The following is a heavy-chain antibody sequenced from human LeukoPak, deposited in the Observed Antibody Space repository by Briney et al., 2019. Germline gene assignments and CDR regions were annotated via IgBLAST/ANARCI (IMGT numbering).Heavy chain of an antibody. CDR2: IYYSGST. D-gene: IGHD4-17*01. CDR3: ARLDYEDWFDP. J-gene: IGHJ5*02. CDR1: GGSISSYY. V-gene: IGHV4-59*08. Sequence: SETLSLTCTVSGGSISSYYWSWIRQPPGKGLEWIGYIYYSGSTNYNPSLKSRVTISVDTSKNQFSLKLSSVTAADTAVYYCARLDYEDWFDPWGQGTLVTVSS.